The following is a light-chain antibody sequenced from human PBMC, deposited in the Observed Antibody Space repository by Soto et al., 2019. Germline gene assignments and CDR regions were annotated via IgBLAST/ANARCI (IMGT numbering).Light chain of an antibody. Sequence: QSALTQPPSASGTPGQRVTISCSGSSSNIGSNTLNWYQQLPGTAPKLLIYTNDQRPSGVPDRFSGSKSGTSASLAISGLQSEDEADYYCAAWDDSMNDYVFGTGTKVNV. V-gene: IGLV1-44*01. CDR1: SSNIGSNT. J-gene: IGLJ1*01. CDR2: TND. CDR3: AAWDDSMNDYV.